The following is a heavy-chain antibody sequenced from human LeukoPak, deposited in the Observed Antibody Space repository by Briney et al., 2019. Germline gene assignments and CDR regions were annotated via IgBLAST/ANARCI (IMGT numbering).Heavy chain of an antibody. CDR1: GLSFSIYA. V-gene: IGHV3-23*01. CDR3: ANGGKQWLVAYAF. CDR2: ISSSGGST. D-gene: IGHD6-19*01. Sequence: PGGSLRLSCVASGLSFSIYAMTWVRQAPGKGLEWVSSISSSGGSTYYADSVKGRFTISRDNSKNTLYVQMNSLRADDTAVYYCANGGKQWLVAYAFWGQGTLVTVSS. J-gene: IGHJ4*02.